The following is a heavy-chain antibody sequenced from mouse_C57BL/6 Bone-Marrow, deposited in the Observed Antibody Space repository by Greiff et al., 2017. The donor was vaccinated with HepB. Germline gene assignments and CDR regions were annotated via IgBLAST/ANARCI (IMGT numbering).Heavy chain of an antibody. J-gene: IGHJ4*01. Sequence: EVMLVESGGGLVKPGGSLKLSCAASGFTFSDYGMHWVRQAPEKGLEWVAYISSGSSTIYYADTVKGRFTISRDNAKNTLFLQMTSLRSEDTAMYYWARTITTKYYAMDYWGQGTSVTVTS. V-gene: IGHV5-17*01. CDR3: ARTITTKYYAMDY. D-gene: IGHD2-4*01. CDR1: GFTFSDYG. CDR2: ISSGSSTI.